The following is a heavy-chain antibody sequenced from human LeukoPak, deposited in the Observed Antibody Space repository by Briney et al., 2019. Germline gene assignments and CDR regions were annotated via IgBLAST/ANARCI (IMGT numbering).Heavy chain of an antibody. V-gene: IGHV1-18*01. J-gene: IGHJ4*02. CDR1: GYTFTSYG. CDR2: ISAYNGNT. Sequence: ASVKVSCKASGYTFTSYGISWVRQAPGQGLEWMGWISAYNGNTNYAQKFQGRVTITADESTSTAYMELSSLRSEDTAVYYCARDNVIRWGQGTLVTVSS. CDR3: ARDNVIR. D-gene: IGHD3-16*02.